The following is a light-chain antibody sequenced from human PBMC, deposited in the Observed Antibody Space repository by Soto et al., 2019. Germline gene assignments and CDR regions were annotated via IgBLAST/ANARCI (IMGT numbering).Light chain of an antibody. CDR2: AAS. CDR1: QGIRSD. V-gene: IGKV1-6*01. J-gene: IGKJ1*01. CDR3: LQDYNYPRT. Sequence: AIQMTQSPSSLSASVGDRVTITCRASQGIRSDLGWYQQKPGKAPKLLIYAASSLQSGVPSRFSGRGSGTDFTLTINSLQHEDFATYFCLQDYNYPRTFGQGTKVEIK.